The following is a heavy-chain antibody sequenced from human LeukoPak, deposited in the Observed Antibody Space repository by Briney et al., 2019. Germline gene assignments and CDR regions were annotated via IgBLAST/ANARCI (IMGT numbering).Heavy chain of an antibody. CDR3: ARDREFSDQDYYIYTHAFDI. V-gene: IGHV3-48*01. CDR1: GFTFSSYS. CDR2: ISSSSSTI. D-gene: IGHD3-10*01. Sequence: GGSLRLSCAASGFTFSSYSMNWVRQAPGKGLEWVSYISSSSSTIYYADSVKGRFTISRDNAKNSLYLQMNSLRAEDTAVYYCARDREFSDQDYYIYTHAFDIWGQGTMVTVSS. J-gene: IGHJ3*02.